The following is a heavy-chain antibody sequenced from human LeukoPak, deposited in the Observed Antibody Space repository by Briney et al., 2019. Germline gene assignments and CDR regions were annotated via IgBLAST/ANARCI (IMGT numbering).Heavy chain of an antibody. Sequence: GGSLRLSSAASGFTVITNDMTWVRQAPGKGLEWVSVLYSDGNTKYADSVQGRFTISRDNSKNTLYLEMNSLSPDDTAVYYCARGVEPLAANTLAYWGHGILVTVSS. CDR3: ARGVEPLAANTLAY. CDR1: GFTVITND. J-gene: IGHJ4*01. CDR2: LYSDGNT. V-gene: IGHV3-53*01. D-gene: IGHD1-14*01.